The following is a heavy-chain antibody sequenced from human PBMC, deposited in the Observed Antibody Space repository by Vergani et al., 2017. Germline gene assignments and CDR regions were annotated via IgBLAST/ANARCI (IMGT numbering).Heavy chain of an antibody. J-gene: IGHJ6*04. D-gene: IGHD2-2*01. Sequence: EVQLVESGGGLVQPGRSLRLSCAASGFTFDDYAMHWVRQGPGKGLEWVLGISWNSGSIGYADSVKGRFTISRDNAKNFLYLQMNSLRAEDTAWYYCAKEIAGVPAAMDVWGKGTMVTVSS. CDR1: GFTFDDYA. V-gene: IGHV3-9*01. CDR3: AKEIAGVPAAMDV. CDR2: ISWNSGSI.